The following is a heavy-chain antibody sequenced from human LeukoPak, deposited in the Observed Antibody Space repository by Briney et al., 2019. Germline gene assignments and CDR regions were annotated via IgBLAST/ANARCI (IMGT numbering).Heavy chain of an antibody. Sequence: GESLKISCKGSGYDFTNYWIGWVRQMPGKGLEWMGIIYPGDSDTRYSPSFQGQVTIPADKSISTAYLHWISLKASDTAMYYCARGTGGGSGSLDYWGQGTLVTVSS. V-gene: IGHV5-51*01. J-gene: IGHJ4*02. CDR2: IYPGDSDT. CDR3: ARGTGGGSGSLDY. D-gene: IGHD3-10*01. CDR1: GYDFTNYW.